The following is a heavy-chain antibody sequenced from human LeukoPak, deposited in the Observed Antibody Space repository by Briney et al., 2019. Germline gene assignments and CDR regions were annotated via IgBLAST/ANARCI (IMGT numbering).Heavy chain of an antibody. CDR3: ARDRGWELGSRNWFDP. J-gene: IGHJ5*02. CDR1: GYTFTGYY. CDR2: INPNSGGT. V-gene: IGHV1-2*02. D-gene: IGHD1-26*01. Sequence: ASVKVSCKASGYTFTGYYMHWVRQAPGQGLEWMGWINPNSGGTNYAQKFQGRVIMTRDTSISTAYMELSRLRSDDTAVYYCARDRGWELGSRNWFDPWGQGTLVTVSS.